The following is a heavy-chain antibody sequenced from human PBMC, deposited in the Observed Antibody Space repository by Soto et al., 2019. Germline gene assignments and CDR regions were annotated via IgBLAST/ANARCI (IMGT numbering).Heavy chain of an antibody. J-gene: IGHJ4*02. V-gene: IGHV1-2*04. Sequence: VQLVQSGAEVKKPGASVKVSCKASGYTFTGYYMHWVRQAPGQGLEWMGWINPNSGGTNYAQKFQGWVTMTRDTSISTAYMELSRLRYDDTAVYYCARDGRQWQTGGWYYFDYWGQGTLVTVSA. CDR1: GYTFTGYY. D-gene: IGHD6-19*01. CDR2: INPNSGGT. CDR3: ARDGRQWQTGGWYYFDY.